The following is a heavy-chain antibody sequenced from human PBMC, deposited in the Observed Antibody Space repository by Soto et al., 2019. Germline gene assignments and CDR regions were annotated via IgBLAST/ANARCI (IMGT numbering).Heavy chain of an antibody. Sequence: SETLSPTCTVSGGSISSSSYYWGWIRQPPGKGLEWIGSIYYSGSTYYNPSLKSRVTISVDTSKNQFSLKLSSVTAADTALYYCARGLQNYYSSSYADYWGQGTLVTVSS. D-gene: IGHD6-6*01. V-gene: IGHV4-39*01. CDR2: IYYSGST. CDR1: GGSISSSSYY. J-gene: IGHJ4*02. CDR3: ARGLQNYYSSSYADY.